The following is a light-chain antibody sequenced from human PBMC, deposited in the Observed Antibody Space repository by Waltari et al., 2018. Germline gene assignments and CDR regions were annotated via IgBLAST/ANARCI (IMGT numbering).Light chain of an antibody. J-gene: IGLJ1*01. CDR1: SSDVGGYDY. Sequence: QSALTQPASVSGSPGQSITISCTGTSSDVGGYDYVSWYQQHPGKAPKLILYDVSNRPLAVSHRFSGSKSANTASLTISGLQADDEAEYYCGSYTSSTTLAFGTGTKVTVL. CDR3: GSYTSSTTLA. V-gene: IGLV2-14*03. CDR2: DVS.